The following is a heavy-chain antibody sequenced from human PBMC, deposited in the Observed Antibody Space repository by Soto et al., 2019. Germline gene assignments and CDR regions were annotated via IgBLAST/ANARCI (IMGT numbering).Heavy chain of an antibody. CDR1: GYTFTSYG. D-gene: IGHD4-17*01. Sequence: GASVKVSCKASGYTFTSYGISWVRQAPGQGLEWMGWISAYNGNTNYAQKLQGRVTMTTDTSTSTAYMELRSLRSDDTAVYYCARVPSKVTSYYMDVWGKGTTVTVSS. CDR3: ARVPSKVTSYYMDV. CDR2: ISAYNGNT. V-gene: IGHV1-18*01. J-gene: IGHJ6*03.